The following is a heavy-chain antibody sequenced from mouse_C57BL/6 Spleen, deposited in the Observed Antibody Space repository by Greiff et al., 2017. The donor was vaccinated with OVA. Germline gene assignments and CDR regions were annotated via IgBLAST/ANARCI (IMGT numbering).Heavy chain of an antibody. D-gene: IGHD2-4*01. CDR1: GYTFTNYW. V-gene: IGHV1-63*01. CDR3: ARRDDYLYSLDY. Sequence: QVQLQQSGAELVRPGTSVKMSCKASGYTFTNYWIGWAKQRPGHGLEWIGDIYPGGGYPNYNEKFTGKATLTADKSSSTAYMQFISLTSEDSAIYYCARRDDYLYSLDYWGQGTTLTVSS. J-gene: IGHJ2*01. CDR2: IYPGGGYP.